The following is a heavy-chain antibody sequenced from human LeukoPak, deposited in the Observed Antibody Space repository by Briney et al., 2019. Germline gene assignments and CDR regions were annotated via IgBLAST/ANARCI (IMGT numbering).Heavy chain of an antibody. CDR1: GGTFSSYA. CDR2: IIPIFGTA. CDR3: ARVAVSYYYYGMDV. V-gene: IGHV1-69*13. Sequence: SVKVSCKAPGGTFSSYAISWVRQAPGQGLEWMGGIIPIFGTANYAQKFQGRVTITADESTSTAYMELSSLRSEDTAVYYCARVAVSYYYYGMDVWGQGTTVTVSS. D-gene: IGHD6-19*01. J-gene: IGHJ6*02.